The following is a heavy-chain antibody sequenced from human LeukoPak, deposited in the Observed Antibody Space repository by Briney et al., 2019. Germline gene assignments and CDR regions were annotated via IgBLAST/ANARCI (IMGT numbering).Heavy chain of an antibody. D-gene: IGHD2-15*01. CDR1: GFLFSSYW. V-gene: IGHV3-7*01. CDR3: ARFRRSAQSY. Sequence: GGSLRLSCTTSGFLFSSYWMSWVRQAPGKGLEWVANIGPDGSDKQYVDSMKGRFTVSRDNAQNSVYLHMNSLTAEDTAVYYCARFRRSAQSYWGQGILVTVSS. CDR2: IGPDGSDK. J-gene: IGHJ4*02.